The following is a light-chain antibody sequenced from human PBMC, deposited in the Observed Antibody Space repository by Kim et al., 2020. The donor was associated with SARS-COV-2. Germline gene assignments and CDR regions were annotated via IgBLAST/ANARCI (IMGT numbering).Light chain of an antibody. J-gene: IGKJ1*01. CDR3: QQSYRTPPT. V-gene: IGKV1-39*01. CDR1: QDISVY. CDR2: AAT. Sequence: ASVVDRVSLPCRASQDISVYLNWYHHKPGKGPKLLIHAATILQSGVPSRFSGSGSGTDFTLTISSLEPEDFATYFCQQSYRTPPTFGQGTKVDIK.